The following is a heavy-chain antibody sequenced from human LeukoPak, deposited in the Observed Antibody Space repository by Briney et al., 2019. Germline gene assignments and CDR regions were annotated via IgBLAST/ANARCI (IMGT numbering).Heavy chain of an antibody. CDR1: GYTFTSYG. J-gene: IGHJ4*02. D-gene: IGHD5-18*01. Sequence: SVKVSCKASGYTFTSYGISWVRQAPGQGLEWMGGIIPIFGTANYAQKFQGRVTITTDESTSTAYMELSSLRSEDTAVYYCARDTAMGYWGQGTLVTVSS. CDR3: ARDTAMGY. V-gene: IGHV1-69*05. CDR2: IIPIFGTA.